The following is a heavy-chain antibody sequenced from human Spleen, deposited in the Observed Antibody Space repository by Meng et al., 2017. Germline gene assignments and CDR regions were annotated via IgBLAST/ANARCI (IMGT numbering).Heavy chain of an antibody. CDR1: GGSFSGYY. V-gene: IGHV4-34*01. CDR3: ATLIGGSRWGFDY. D-gene: IGHD6-13*01. J-gene: IGHJ4*02. Sequence: SETLSLTCAVYGGSFSGYYWSWIRQPPGKGLEWIGEMNHRGSTNYNPSLKSRVSISVDTSNNQLSLKLRSVTAADTAVYYCATLIGGSRWGFDYWGQGTLVTVSS. CDR2: MNHRGST.